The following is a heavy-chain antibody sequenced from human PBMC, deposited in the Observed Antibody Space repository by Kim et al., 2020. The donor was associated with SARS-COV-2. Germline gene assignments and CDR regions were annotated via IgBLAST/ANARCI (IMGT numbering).Heavy chain of an antibody. Sequence: SETLSLTCTVSGGSVSSGSYYWSWIRQPPGKGLEWIGYIYYSGSTNYNPSLKSRVTISVDTSKNQFSLKLSSVTAADTAVYYCASGGGTIFGVVIIPGAFDIWGQGTMVTVSS. V-gene: IGHV4-61*01. CDR1: GGSVSSGSYY. CDR2: IYYSGST. CDR3: ASGGGTIFGVVIIPGAFDI. D-gene: IGHD3-3*01. J-gene: IGHJ3*02.